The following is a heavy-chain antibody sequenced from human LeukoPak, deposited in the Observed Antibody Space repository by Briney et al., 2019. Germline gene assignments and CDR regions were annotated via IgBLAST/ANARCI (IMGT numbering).Heavy chain of an antibody. CDR3: ASGGYSRGYYYYGMDV. D-gene: IGHD3-10*01. V-gene: IGHV1-69*13. J-gene: IGHJ6*02. Sequence: SVKVSCKASGGTFSSYAISWVRQAPGQGLEWMGGIIPIFGTANYAQKFQGRVTVTADESTSTAYMELSSLRSEDTAVYYCASGGYSRGYYYYGMDVWGQGTTVTVSS. CDR2: IIPIFGTA. CDR1: GGTFSSYA.